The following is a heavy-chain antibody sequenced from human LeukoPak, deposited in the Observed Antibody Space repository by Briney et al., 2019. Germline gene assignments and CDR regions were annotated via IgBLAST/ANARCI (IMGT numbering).Heavy chain of an antibody. D-gene: IGHD6-13*01. J-gene: IGHJ4*02. CDR2: KSGSSNYI. V-gene: IGHV3-21*01. CDR3: ARVGSTWSYFDY. Sequence: GSLRLSCAASGFTFSSYSMNWVRQAPGKGLEWVSFKSGSSNYIYYADSVKGRFTISRDNAKNSLYLQMNRLRAEDTAVYYCARVGSTWSYFDYWGQGTLVTVSS. CDR1: GFTFSSYS.